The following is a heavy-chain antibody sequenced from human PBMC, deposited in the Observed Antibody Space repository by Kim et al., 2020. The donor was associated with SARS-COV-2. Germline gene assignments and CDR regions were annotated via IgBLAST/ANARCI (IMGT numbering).Heavy chain of an antibody. J-gene: IGHJ4*02. CDR2: IYYSGST. V-gene: IGHV4-39*07. D-gene: IGHD1-1*01. Sequence: SETLSLTCTVSGGSISSSSYYWGWIRQPPGKGLEWIGSIYYSGSTYYNPSLKSRVTISVDTSKNQFSLKLSSVTAADTAVYYCARGTLGIDYWGQGTLVTVSS. CDR1: GGSISSSSYY. CDR3: ARGTLGIDY.